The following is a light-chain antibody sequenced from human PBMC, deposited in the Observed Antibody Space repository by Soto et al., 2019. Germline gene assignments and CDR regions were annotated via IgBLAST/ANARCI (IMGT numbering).Light chain of an antibody. CDR3: QQYHNWPA. J-gene: IGKJ1*01. Sequence: EIVLTQSPSTLSVSPGQRATLSCRASQSISRNLAWYQQKPGQAPRLLIYGASTRATGIPARFSGSGSGTEFTLTISSLQSEDFALYYCQQYHNWPAFGQGTKVEIK. CDR2: GAS. V-gene: IGKV3-15*01. CDR1: QSISRN.